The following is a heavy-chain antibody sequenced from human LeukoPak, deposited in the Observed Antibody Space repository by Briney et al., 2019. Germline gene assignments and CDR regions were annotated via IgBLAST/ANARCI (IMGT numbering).Heavy chain of an antibody. V-gene: IGHV1-18*01. CDR3: ARAPRFSSSSWWDY. J-gene: IGHJ4*02. CDR1: GYTFTSYG. CDR2: ISAYNGNT. D-gene: IGHD6-13*01. Sequence: ASVKVSCKASGYTFTSYGISWVRQAPGQGLEWMGWISAYNGNTNYAQKLQGRVTMTTDTSTSTVYMELSSLRSEDTAVYYCARAPRFSSSSWWDYWGQGTLVTVSS.